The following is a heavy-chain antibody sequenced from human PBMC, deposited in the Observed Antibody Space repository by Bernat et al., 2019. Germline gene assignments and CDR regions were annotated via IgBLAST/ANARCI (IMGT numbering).Heavy chain of an antibody. V-gene: IGHV1-46*01. CDR2: INPSGGST. D-gene: IGHD3-10*01. Sequence: QVQLVQSGAEVKKPGASVKVSCKASGYTFTSYYMHWVRQAPGQGLEWMGIINPSGGSTSYAQKFQGRVNMTRGTSTGHVYMEVGRLRSEDTAVYYCARVGGKGGREYGSGSQPPDYWGQGTLVTVSS. CDR3: ARVGGKGGREYGSGSQPPDY. J-gene: IGHJ4*02. CDR1: GYTFTSYY.